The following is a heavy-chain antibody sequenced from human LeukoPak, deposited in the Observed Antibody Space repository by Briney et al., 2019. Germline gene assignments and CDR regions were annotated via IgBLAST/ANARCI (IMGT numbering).Heavy chain of an antibody. CDR3: AKGPELGAYCGGDCYPRMGEFWFEP. Sequence: SETLSLTCTVSGGSISSGGYYWSWIRPHPGKDLEWIVYIYYSGSSYYNPCLKSRVTIAVDTSKKQFSLKLSSVTAADTAVYYCAKGPELGAYCGGDCYPRMGEFWFEPWGQGTLITVSS. D-gene: IGHD2-21*02. CDR2: IYYSGSS. J-gene: IGHJ5*02. V-gene: IGHV4-31*03. CDR1: GGSISSGGYY.